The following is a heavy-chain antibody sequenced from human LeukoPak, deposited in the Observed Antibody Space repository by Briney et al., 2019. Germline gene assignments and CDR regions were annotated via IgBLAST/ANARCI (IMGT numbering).Heavy chain of an antibody. J-gene: IGHJ4*02. V-gene: IGHV3-23*01. D-gene: IGHD6-19*01. CDR2: IFGSGGSA. CDR3: ARVSSLAVAGFFDY. CDR1: GFTFNNYA. Sequence: GGSLRLSCAASGFTFNNYAMYWVRQAPGKGLEWVSGIFGSGGSAHYADSVKGRFTISRDNSKNTLYLQMNSLRAEDTAVYYCARVSSLAVAGFFDYWGQGILVTVSS.